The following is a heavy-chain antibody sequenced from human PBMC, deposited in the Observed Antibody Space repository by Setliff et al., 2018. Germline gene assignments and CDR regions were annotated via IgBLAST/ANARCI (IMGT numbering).Heavy chain of an antibody. V-gene: IGHV4-4*07. CDR3: ARKGISALSGAFDM. Sequence: SETLSLTCTVSGGSISNYYWSWIRQPAGKGLEWIGRIYTSGSTNYNPSLKSRVTMSVDTSKNQFSLKLSSVTAANTAVYYCARKGISALSGAFDMWGQGTMVTVSS. CDR1: GGSISNYY. CDR2: IYTSGST. D-gene: IGHD1-26*01. J-gene: IGHJ3*02.